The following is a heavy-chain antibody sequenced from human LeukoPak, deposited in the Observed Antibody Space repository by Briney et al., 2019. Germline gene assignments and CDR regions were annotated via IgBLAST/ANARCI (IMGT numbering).Heavy chain of an antibody. CDR3: ARLGPRVQNY. D-gene: IGHD3-10*01. J-gene: IGHJ4*02. CDR1: GGSISSYY. V-gene: IGHV4-59*01. Sequence: SETLSLTCAVYGGSISSYYWSWIRQPPGKGLEWIGYIYYSGSTNYNPSLKSRVTISVDTSKNQFSLKLSSVTAADTAVYYCARLGPRVQNYWGQGTLVTVSS. CDR2: IYYSGST.